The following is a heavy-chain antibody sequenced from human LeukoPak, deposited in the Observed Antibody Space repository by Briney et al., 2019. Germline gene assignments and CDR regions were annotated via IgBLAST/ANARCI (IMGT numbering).Heavy chain of an antibody. CDR3: ARFRSLRFRNGYGMDV. Sequence: PGGSLRLSCAASGFTFSNAWMSWVRQPPGKGLEWIGEINHSGSTNYNPSLKSRVTISVDTSKNQFSLKLSSVTAADTAVYYCARFRSLRFRNGYGMDVWGQGTTVTVSS. J-gene: IGHJ6*02. CDR1: GFTFSNAW. D-gene: IGHD3-16*01. V-gene: IGHV4-34*01. CDR2: INHSGST.